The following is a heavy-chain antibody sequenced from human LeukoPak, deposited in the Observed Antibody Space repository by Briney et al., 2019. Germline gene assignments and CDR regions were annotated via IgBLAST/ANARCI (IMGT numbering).Heavy chain of an antibody. V-gene: IGHV3-66*01. Sequence: GGSLRLSCAASGFTFRTYDMNWVRQAPGKGLEWVSVIYSGGSPFYADSVKGRFTISRDISKNTVYLQMNSLRAEDTAVYHCARGGPFTGTISTPRASDYWGQGILVTVSS. CDR1: GFTFRTYD. D-gene: IGHD1-7*01. CDR3: ARGGPFTGTISTPRASDY. J-gene: IGHJ4*02. CDR2: IYSGGSP.